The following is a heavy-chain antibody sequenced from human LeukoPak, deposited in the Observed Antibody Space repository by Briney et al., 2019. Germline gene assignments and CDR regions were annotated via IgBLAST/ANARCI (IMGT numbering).Heavy chain of an antibody. J-gene: IGHJ6*03. CDR3: AKNPAAAGWNYYYYMDV. CDR2: DGSES. V-gene: IGHV3-33*06. Sequence: DGSESYYLDSVKGRFTISRDNSKNTLYLQMNSLRAEDTAVYYCAKNPAAAGWNYYYYMDVWGKGTTVTVSS. D-gene: IGHD6-13*01.